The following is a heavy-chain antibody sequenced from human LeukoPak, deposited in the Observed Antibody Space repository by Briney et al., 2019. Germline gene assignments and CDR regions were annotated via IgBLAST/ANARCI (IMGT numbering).Heavy chain of an antibody. J-gene: IGHJ4*02. CDR3: ARRLVRSGSRGGYVDY. Sequence: PSETLSLTCAVSDGSISSSSYCWGWIRQPPGKGLEWIGSIFYSGSTYYNPSLKSRVTISVDTSKNQFSLNLSSVTAADTAVYYCARRLVRSGSRGGYVDYWGQGTLVTVSS. CDR2: IFYSGST. D-gene: IGHD1-26*01. CDR1: DGSISSSSYC. V-gene: IGHV4-39*01.